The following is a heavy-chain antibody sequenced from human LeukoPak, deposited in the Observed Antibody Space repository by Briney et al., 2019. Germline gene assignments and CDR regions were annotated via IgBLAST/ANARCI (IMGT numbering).Heavy chain of an antibody. Sequence: GGSLRLSCAASGFTFSSYAMSWVRQAPGEGLEWVSSISSSSSYIYYADSVKGRFTISRDNAKNSLYLQMNSLRAEDTAVYYCARAWDFDYWGQGTLVTVSS. CDR2: ISSSSSYI. D-gene: IGHD1-26*01. CDR1: GFTFSSYA. J-gene: IGHJ4*02. CDR3: ARAWDFDY. V-gene: IGHV3-21*01.